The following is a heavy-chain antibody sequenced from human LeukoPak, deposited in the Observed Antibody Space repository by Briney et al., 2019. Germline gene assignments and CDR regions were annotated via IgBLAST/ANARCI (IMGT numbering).Heavy chain of an antibody. D-gene: IGHD4-17*01. CDR2: ISYDGSNK. Sequence: GGSLRLSCAASGFTFSSYAMHWVRQAPGKGLEWVVVISYDGSNKYYADSVKGRFTISRDNSKNTLYLQMNSLRAEDTAVYYCARDRAVTTPYYYYGMDVWGQGTTVTVSS. V-gene: IGHV3-30-3*01. CDR3: ARDRAVTTPYYYYGMDV. J-gene: IGHJ6*02. CDR1: GFTFSSYA.